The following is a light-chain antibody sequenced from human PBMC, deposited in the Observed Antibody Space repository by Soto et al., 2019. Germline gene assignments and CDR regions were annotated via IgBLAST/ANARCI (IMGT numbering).Light chain of an antibody. CDR3: QQYNSFPVT. J-gene: IGKJ4*01. Sequence: DIQMTQSPSTLPASVGDRVTITCRASQSISSWLAWYQQKPGKAPNLLISKASSLQSGVPSRFSGSGSGTEFTLTISSLQPDDFATYYCQQYNSFPVTFGGGTKVELK. CDR1: QSISSW. CDR2: KAS. V-gene: IGKV1-5*03.